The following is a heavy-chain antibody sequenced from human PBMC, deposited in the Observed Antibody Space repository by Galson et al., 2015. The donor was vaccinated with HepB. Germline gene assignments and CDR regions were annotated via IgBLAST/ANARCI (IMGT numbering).Heavy chain of an antibody. CDR2: IIPIFGSS. CDR3: VRGGVGGADYFDY. Sequence: VKVSCKASGGTSGSYGISWVRQAPGQGLEWMGGIIPIFGSSNYAQSFQGRVTITADESTSTAFMELSSLRSEDTALYYCVRGGVGGADYFDYWGQGTLVTISS. V-gene: IGHV1-69*13. D-gene: IGHD1-26*01. CDR1: GGTSGSYG. J-gene: IGHJ4*02.